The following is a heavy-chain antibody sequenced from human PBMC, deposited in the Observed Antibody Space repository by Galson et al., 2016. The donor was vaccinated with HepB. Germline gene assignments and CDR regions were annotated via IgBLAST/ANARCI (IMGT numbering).Heavy chain of an antibody. Sequence: SLRLSCAASGFTFSSYAMSWVRQAPGKGLEWVSAISGSGGNTKYADSVKGRFTISRDKSKNTLFLQMNSLRAEDTAVYYCAKDTIIQLPIQSYYYYYGMDVWGHGTTATVSS. CDR2: ISGSGGNT. V-gene: IGHV3-23*01. J-gene: IGHJ6*02. CDR1: GFTFSSYA. D-gene: IGHD2-2*01. CDR3: AKDTIIQLPIQSYYYYYGMDV.